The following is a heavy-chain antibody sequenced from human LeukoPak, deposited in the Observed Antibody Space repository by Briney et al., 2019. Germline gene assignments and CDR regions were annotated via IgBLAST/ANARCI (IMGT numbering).Heavy chain of an antibody. CDR1: GFTVSNNY. CDR3: ARDRRGGGGSYFDY. Sequence: PGGSLRLSCAASGFTVSNNYMSWVRQAPGKGLEWVSIIYSGGSTYYADFVKGRFTISRDNSKNTLYLQMNSLRAEDTAVYYCARDRRGGGGSYFDYWGQGTLVTVSS. D-gene: IGHD1-26*01. J-gene: IGHJ4*02. CDR2: IYSGGST. V-gene: IGHV3-53*01.